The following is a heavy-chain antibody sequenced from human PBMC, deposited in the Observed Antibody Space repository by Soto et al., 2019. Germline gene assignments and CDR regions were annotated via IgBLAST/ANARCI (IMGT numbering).Heavy chain of an antibody. CDR2: ISYDGTNK. CDR3: ARHSSPVVVVAAISCFDP. V-gene: IGHV3-30-3*01. CDR1: GFTFSSYA. D-gene: IGHD2-15*01. Sequence: PGGSLRLSCAASGFTFSSYAMHWVRQAPGKGLEWVAVISYDGTNKYYADSVKGRFTISRDNSKNTLYLQMNSLRAEDTAVYYCARHSSPVVVVAAISCFDPWGQGTLVTVSS. J-gene: IGHJ5*02.